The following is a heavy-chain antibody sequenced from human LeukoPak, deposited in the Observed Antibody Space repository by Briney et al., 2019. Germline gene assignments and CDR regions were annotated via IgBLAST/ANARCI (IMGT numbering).Heavy chain of an antibody. CDR3: ARYLGIVGATSGKGYYFDY. V-gene: IGHV1-69*13. J-gene: IGHJ4*02. CDR2: IIPIFGTA. CDR1: GYTFTGHY. D-gene: IGHD1-26*01. Sequence: GASVKVSCKASGYTFTGHYTHWVRQAPGQGLEWMGGIIPIFGTANYAQKFQGRVTITADESTSTAYMELSSLRSEDTAVYYCARYLGIVGATSGKGYYFDYWGQGTLVTVSS.